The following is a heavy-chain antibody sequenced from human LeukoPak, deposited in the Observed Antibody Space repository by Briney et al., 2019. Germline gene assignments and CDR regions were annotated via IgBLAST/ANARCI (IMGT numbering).Heavy chain of an antibody. J-gene: IGHJ4*02. CDR3: VKVSNRSGSDY. CDR1: GFTFSRYA. V-gene: IGHV3-64D*06. Sequence: QPGGSLRLSCSASGFTFSRYAMYWVRQAPGKGLEYVSAISSNGGSTYYADSVKGRFTISRDNSKNTLYLQMSSLRAEDTAVYYCVKVSNRSGSDYWGQGTLVTVSS. CDR2: ISSNGGST. D-gene: IGHD1-14*01.